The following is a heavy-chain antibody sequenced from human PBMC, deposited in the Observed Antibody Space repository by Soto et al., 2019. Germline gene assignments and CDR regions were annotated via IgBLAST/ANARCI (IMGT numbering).Heavy chain of an antibody. J-gene: IGHJ3*02. CDR1: GGSISNDNW. V-gene: IGHV4-4*02. CDR2: IFHSGRT. CDR3: VSVGGVCGSAPI. D-gene: IGHD3-16*01. Sequence: QVQLQESGPGLVKPSETLSLTCAVSGGSISNDNWWSWVHQPPGMGLEWIGEIFHSGRTNYNPSLESRVTISVDTSKNQFSLKLNSVTAADTAVYFCVSVGGVCGSAPIWGQGTMVTVSS.